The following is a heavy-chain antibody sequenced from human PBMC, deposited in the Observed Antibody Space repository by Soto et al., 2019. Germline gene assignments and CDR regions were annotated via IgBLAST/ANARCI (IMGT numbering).Heavy chain of an antibody. CDR1: GGSISSSSYY. CDR2: IYYSGST. V-gene: IGHV4-39*01. Sequence: SETLSLTCTVSGGSISSSSYYWGWIRQPPGKGLEWIGSIYYSGSTYYNPSLKSRVTISVDTSKNQFSLKLSSVTAADTAVYYCARRWSYYYGMDVWGQGTTVT. CDR3: ARRWSYYYGMDV. J-gene: IGHJ6*02. D-gene: IGHD6-13*01.